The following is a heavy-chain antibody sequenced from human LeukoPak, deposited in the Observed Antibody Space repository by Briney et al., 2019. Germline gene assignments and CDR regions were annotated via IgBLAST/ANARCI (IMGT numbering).Heavy chain of an antibody. CDR1: GGSISSGSYY. J-gene: IGHJ6*03. CDR2: IYYSGST. Sequence: NPSQTLSLTCTVSGGSISSGSYYWSWIRQPPGKGLEWIGYIYYSGSTNYNPSLKSRVTISVDTSKNQFSLKLSSVTAADTAVYYCARVGGMATIENYYYYMDVWGKGTTVTISS. V-gene: IGHV4-61*01. D-gene: IGHD5-24*01. CDR3: ARVGGMATIENYYYYMDV.